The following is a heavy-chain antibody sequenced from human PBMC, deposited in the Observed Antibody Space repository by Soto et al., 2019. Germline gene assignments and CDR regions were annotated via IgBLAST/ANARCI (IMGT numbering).Heavy chain of an antibody. D-gene: IGHD4-17*01. CDR2: IHYSGNT. J-gene: IGHJ4*02. CDR3: ARVLGYGDSI. V-gene: IGHV4-59*01. CDR1: GGSISSYY. Sequence: SETLSLTCTVSGGSISSYYWSWIRQPPGKGLEWIGYIHYSGNTNYNPSLKSRVTISVDTSKNQFSLKLSSVTAADTAVYYCARVLGYGDSIWGQGTLVTVSS.